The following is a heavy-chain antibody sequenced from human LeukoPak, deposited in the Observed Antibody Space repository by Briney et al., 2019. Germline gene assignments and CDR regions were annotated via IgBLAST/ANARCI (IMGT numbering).Heavy chain of an antibody. D-gene: IGHD2-15*01. CDR3: ARLGYCSGGNCFRYYFDY. V-gene: IGHV4-34*01. CDR2: INHSGST. J-gene: IGHJ4*02. CDR1: GGSFSGYY. Sequence: PSETLSLTCAVYGGSFSGYYWSWIRQPPGKGLEWIGEINHSGSTNYNPSLKSRVTISVDTSKNQFSLKLSSVTAADTAVYYCARLGYCSGGNCFRYYFDYWGQGILVTVSS.